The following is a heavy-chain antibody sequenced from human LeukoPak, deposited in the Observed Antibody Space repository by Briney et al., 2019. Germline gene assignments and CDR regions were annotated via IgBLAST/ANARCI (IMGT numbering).Heavy chain of an antibody. D-gene: IGHD3-10*01. CDR2: ISSSSSYI. CDR3: ARNLPYNYYGSGSYYTAIDY. V-gene: IGHV3-21*01. CDR1: GFTFSSYS. Sequence: GGSLRLSCAASGFTFSSYSMNWVRQAPGKGLEWVSFISSSSSYIYYADSVKGRFTISRDNAKNSLYLQMNSLRAEDTAVYYCARNLPYNYYGSGSYYTAIDYWGQGTLVTVSS. J-gene: IGHJ4*02.